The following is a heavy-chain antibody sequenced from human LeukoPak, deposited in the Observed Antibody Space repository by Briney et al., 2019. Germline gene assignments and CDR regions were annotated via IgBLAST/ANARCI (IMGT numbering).Heavy chain of an antibody. CDR2: ISAYNGST. CDR3: ARDRQRRVTGGGYYYYYMDV. CDR1: GYTFTSYG. J-gene: IGHJ6*03. V-gene: IGHV1-18*01. Sequence: GASVKVSCKASGYTFTSYGISWVRQAPGQGLEWMGWISAYNGSTNYAQKFQGRVTITTDESTSTAYMELSSLRSEDTAVYYCARDRQRRVTGGGYYYYYMDVWGKGTTVTVSS. D-gene: IGHD1-14*01.